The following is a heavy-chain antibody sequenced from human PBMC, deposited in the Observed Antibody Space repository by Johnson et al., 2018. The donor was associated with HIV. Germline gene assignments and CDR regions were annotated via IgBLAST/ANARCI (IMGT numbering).Heavy chain of an antibody. J-gene: IGHJ3*01. D-gene: IGHD1-1*01. Sequence: VQLVESGGGVAQPGRSLILSCAASGFTFSRYWMHWVRQAPGKGLVWVSRISSDGTDTYYADSVKGRFTISRDNARNTMFVQMKSLRAEDTAVYYCARSGPNWAFDFWGQGTMVTVSS. CDR3: ARSGPNWAFDF. CDR1: GFTFSRYW. V-gene: IGHV3-74*02. CDR2: ISSDGTDT.